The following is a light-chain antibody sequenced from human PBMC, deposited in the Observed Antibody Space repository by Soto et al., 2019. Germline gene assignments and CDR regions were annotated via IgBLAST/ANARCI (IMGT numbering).Light chain of an antibody. V-gene: IGLV2-11*01. CDR3: CSYAGSYTV. CDR2: DVS. CDR1: SSDVGGYNY. J-gene: IGLJ2*01. Sequence: QSALTQPASVSGSPGQSITISCTGTSSDVGGYNYVSWYQLHPGKAPKLIIYDVSKRPSGVPDRFSGSKSGNTASLTISGLQAEDEADYYCCSYAGSYTVFGGGTKLTVL.